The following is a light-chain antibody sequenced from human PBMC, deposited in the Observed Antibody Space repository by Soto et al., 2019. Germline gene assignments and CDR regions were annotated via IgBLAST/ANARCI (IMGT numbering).Light chain of an antibody. CDR1: QTIGNW. CDR3: QQYNGT. Sequence: DIPMTQSPSTLSASVGDRVTITCRASQTIGNWLAWYQQKAGKAPRLLIYKASFLEGGVPSRFSGSGGGTEFTLTTSSLQPDDFATYYCQQYNGTFGQGTKVDIK. CDR2: KAS. V-gene: IGKV1-5*03. J-gene: IGKJ1*01.